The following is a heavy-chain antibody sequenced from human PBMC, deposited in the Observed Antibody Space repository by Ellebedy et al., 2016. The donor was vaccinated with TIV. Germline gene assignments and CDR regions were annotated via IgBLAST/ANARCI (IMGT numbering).Heavy chain of an antibody. Sequence: SETLSLTCTVSGGSISSSSYYWGWIRQPPGKGLEWIGSIYYSGSTYYNPSLKSRVTISVDTSKNQFSLKLSSVTAADTAVYYCARGTLNYYYYGMDVWGQGTTVTVSS. CDR3: ARGTLNYYYYGMDV. CDR2: IYYSGST. CDR1: GGSISSSSYY. V-gene: IGHV4-39*07. J-gene: IGHJ6*02.